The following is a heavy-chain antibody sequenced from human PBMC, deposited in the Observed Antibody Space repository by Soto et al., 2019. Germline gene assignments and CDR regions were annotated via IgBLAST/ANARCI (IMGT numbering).Heavy chain of an antibody. CDR3: ARTDAYNSSFFDS. V-gene: IGHV4-30-4*08. CDR2: IYHTGRT. D-gene: IGHD6-6*01. Sequence: QVQLQEMGPGLVKPSQTLTITCTVSGGSVNSAYWSWIRQLAGKGLEWMGNIYHTGRTFYNPSVKSRVAISVDTSKPLFSLKMRSVTAADTAVYYCARTDAYNSSFFDSWGQGTVVTVSS. CDR1: GGSVNSAY. J-gene: IGHJ4*02.